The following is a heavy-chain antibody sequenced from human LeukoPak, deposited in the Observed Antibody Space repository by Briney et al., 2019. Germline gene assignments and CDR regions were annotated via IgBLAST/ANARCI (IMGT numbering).Heavy chain of an antibody. J-gene: IGHJ4*02. CDR1: GDSISSYY. CDR3: ARGALQPQIDY. V-gene: IGHV4-59*06. D-gene: IGHD4/OR15-4a*01. Sequence: SETLSLTCTVSGDSISSYYWSWIRQHPGKGLEWIGYIYYSGSTYYNPSLKSRVTISVDTSKNQFSLKLSSVTAADTAVYYCARGALQPQIDYWGQGTLVTVSS. CDR2: IYYSGST.